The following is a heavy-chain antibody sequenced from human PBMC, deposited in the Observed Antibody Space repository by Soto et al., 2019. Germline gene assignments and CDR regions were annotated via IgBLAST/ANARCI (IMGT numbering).Heavy chain of an antibody. CDR2: IYYSGST. J-gene: IGHJ2*01. CDR3: ATGGFEDWYFDL. V-gene: IGHV4-39*01. Sequence: PSETLSLTCTVSGGSISSSSYYWGWIRQPPGKGLEWIGSIYYSGSTYYNPSLKSRVTISLDTSKNQFSLKLSSVTAADTAVYYCATGGFEDWYFDLWGRGTLVTVSS. D-gene: IGHD5-12*01. CDR1: GGSISSSSYY.